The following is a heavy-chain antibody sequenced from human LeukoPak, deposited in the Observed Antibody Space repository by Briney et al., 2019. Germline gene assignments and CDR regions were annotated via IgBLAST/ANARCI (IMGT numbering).Heavy chain of an antibody. CDR3: ARLAAPRIAVAGYFDS. Sequence: GGSLRLSCAASGFTFSSYSMNWVCQAPGKGLEWVSSISSCGNYIYYADSVKGRFTISTDNAKNSLYLQMNSLRAEDTAVYYCARLAAPRIAVAGYFDSWGQGALVTVSS. V-gene: IGHV3-21*01. J-gene: IGHJ4*02. CDR1: GFTFSSYS. CDR2: ISSCGNYI. D-gene: IGHD6-19*01.